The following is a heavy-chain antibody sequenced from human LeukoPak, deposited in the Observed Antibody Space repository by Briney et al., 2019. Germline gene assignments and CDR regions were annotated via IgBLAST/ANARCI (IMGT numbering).Heavy chain of an antibody. CDR2: IYPGDSDT. CDR1: GSSFSNYW. J-gene: IGHJ3*02. V-gene: IGHV5-51*01. Sequence: GESLKTSCKGSGSSFSNYWIGWVRQMPGKGLGWMGIIYPGDSDTRYSPSFEGQVTISAYKYISTAHLQWSSLKASDTDMYYCARRGLLWFGELLGAFDIWGQGTMVTVSS. CDR3: ARRGLLWFGELLGAFDI. D-gene: IGHD3-10*01.